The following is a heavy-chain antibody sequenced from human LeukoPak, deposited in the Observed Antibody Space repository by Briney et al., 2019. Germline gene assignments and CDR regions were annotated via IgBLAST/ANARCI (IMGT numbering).Heavy chain of an antibody. CDR1: GFTFNRYA. V-gene: IGHV3-23*01. CDR3: AKDSRMYSYVQAFDI. D-gene: IGHD5-18*01. J-gene: IGHJ3*02. Sequence: GGSLRLSCAASGFTFNRYAMSWVRLAPGKGLEWVSAISGSGGSTYYADSVKGRFTISRDKSKNTLYLQMNSLRAEDAAVYYCAKDSRMYSYVQAFDIWGQGTMVTVSS. CDR2: ISGSGGST.